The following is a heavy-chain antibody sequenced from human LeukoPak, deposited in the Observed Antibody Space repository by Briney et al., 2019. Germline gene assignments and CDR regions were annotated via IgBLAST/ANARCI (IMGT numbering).Heavy chain of an antibody. CDR1: GGSFSGYY. V-gene: IGHV4-4*08. D-gene: IGHD6-13*01. Sequence: SETLSLTCAVYGGSFSGYYWSWIRQPPGKGLEWIGRIYTSGSTNYNPSLKSRVTISVDTSKNQFSLKLSSVTAADTAVYYCARGGKQQLFDYWGQGTLVTVSS. CDR2: IYTSGST. CDR3: ARGGKQQLFDY. J-gene: IGHJ4*02.